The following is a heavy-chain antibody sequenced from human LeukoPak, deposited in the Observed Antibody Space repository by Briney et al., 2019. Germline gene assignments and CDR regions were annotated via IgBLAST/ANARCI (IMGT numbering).Heavy chain of an antibody. Sequence: ASVKVSCKASGYTFTSYYMHWVRQAPGQALEWMGIINPSGGSTSYAQKFQGRVTMTRDTSTSTVYMELSSLRSEDTAVYYCARELSIAARKNYFDYWGQGTLVTVSS. V-gene: IGHV1-46*01. J-gene: IGHJ4*02. D-gene: IGHD6-6*01. CDR1: GYTFTSYY. CDR3: ARELSIAARKNYFDY. CDR2: INPSGGST.